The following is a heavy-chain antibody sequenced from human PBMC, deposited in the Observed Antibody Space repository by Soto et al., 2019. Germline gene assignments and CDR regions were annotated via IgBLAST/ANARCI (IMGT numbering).Heavy chain of an antibody. CDR2: ISYDGSNK. V-gene: IGHV3-30*18. Sequence: VGSLRLSCAASGFTFTTYGMNWVRQAPGKGLEWVAVISYDGSNKLYADSVRGRFAISRDNSKNTLYLQMDSLRPEDTAVYYCAKDRGYCSSAICFNIPDFDYWGQGAPVTVSS. CDR3: AKDRGYCSSAICFNIPDFDY. CDR1: GFTFTTYG. D-gene: IGHD2-2*01. J-gene: IGHJ4*02.